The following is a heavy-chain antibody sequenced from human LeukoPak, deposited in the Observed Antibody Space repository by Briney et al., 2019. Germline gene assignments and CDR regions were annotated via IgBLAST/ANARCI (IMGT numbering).Heavy chain of an antibody. CDR2: IYNSGST. CDR3: ARGRLIMITFGGARPYWFDP. Sequence: KASETLSLTCTASGYSISSGYFWGWIRQPPGKGLEWIGTIYNSGSTYYNASLESRVTISVDTSKNQFSLKLSSVTAADTAVYYCARGRLIMITFGGARPYWFDPWGQGALVTVSS. CDR1: GYSISSGYF. D-gene: IGHD3-16*01. V-gene: IGHV4-38-2*02. J-gene: IGHJ5*02.